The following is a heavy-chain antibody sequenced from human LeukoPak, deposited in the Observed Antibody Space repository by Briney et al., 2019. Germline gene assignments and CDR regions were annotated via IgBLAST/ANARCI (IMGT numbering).Heavy chain of an antibody. J-gene: IGHJ6*02. V-gene: IGHV3-73*01. CDR1: GFTFSGSA. D-gene: IGHD7-27*01. CDR2: IRSKANSYAT. CDR3: TTPGGTGVYGMDV. Sequence: GGSLRLSCAASGFTFSGSAMPWVRQASGKGLEWVGRIRSKANSYATAYAASVKGRFTISRDDSKNTAYLQMNSLKTEDTAVYYCTTPGGTGVYGMDVWGQGTTVTVS.